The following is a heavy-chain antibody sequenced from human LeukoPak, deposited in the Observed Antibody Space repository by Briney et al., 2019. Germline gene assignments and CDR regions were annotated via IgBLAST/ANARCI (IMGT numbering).Heavy chain of an antibody. V-gene: IGHV4-61*08. J-gene: IGHJ6*03. CDR1: GGSISSGGYY. D-gene: IGHD2-8*01. Sequence: SETLSLTCTVSGGSISSGGYYWSWIRQPPGKGLEWIGYIYYSGSTNYNPSLKSRVTISVDTSKNQFSLKLSSVTAADTAVYYCARPNYYYYMDVWGKGTTVTVSS. CDR3: ARPNYYYYMDV. CDR2: IYYSGST.